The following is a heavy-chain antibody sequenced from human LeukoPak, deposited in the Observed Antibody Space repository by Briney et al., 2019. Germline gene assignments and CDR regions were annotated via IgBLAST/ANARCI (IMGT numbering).Heavy chain of an antibody. CDR3: ARSRYSGYVYALDY. D-gene: IGHD5-12*01. Sequence: SETLSLTCTVSGGSMNRYYWSWIRQPAGKGLEWIGRIYSSGNTHYNPSLDSRVTMSVDTSKSQFSLKLTSVTAADTAVYYCARSRYSGYVYALDYWGQGTLVTVSS. CDR2: IYSSGNT. V-gene: IGHV4-4*07. J-gene: IGHJ4*02. CDR1: GGSMNRYY.